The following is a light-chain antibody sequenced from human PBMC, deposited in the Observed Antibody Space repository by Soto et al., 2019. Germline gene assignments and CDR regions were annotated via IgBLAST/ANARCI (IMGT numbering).Light chain of an antibody. CDR1: QSVSSN. J-gene: IGKJ5*01. Sequence: EILMTQYPATLSVSPGERATLSCGASQSVSSNLAWYQQKPGQAPRLLIYGASTRATGIPARFSGSGSGTEFTLTISSLQSEDFAVYYCQQYNNWPITFGHGTRLEIK. V-gene: IGKV3-15*01. CDR2: GAS. CDR3: QQYNNWPIT.